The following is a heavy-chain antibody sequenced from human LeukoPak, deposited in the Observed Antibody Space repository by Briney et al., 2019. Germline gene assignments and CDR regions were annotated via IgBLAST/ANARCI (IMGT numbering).Heavy chain of an antibody. CDR1: GFTFSSYA. D-gene: IGHD6-19*01. J-gene: IGHJ4*02. CDR3: AKIPVSYSSGWSNFDY. CDR2: ISGSGDST. V-gene: IGHV3-23*01. Sequence: PGGSLRLSCAASGFTFSSYAMSWVRQAPGRGLEWVSGISGSGDSTNYADSVKGRFTSSRDNSKNTLFLQMNMLRAEDTAVYYCAKIPVSYSSGWSNFDYWGQGTQVTVSS.